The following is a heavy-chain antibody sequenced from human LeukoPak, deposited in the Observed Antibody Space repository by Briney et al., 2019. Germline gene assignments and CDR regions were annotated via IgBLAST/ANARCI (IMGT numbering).Heavy chain of an antibody. V-gene: IGHV4-4*02. CDR3: ARGVGYSSSYFDY. CDR2: IYHSGST. J-gene: IGHJ4*02. D-gene: IGHD6-13*01. Sequence: SETLSLTCAVSGSSISSSNWRSWVRQPPGKGLEWIGEIYHSGSTNYNPSLKSRVTISVDESKNQFSLKLSSVTAADTAVYYCARGVGYSSSYFDYWGQGTLVTVSS. CDR1: GSSISSSNW.